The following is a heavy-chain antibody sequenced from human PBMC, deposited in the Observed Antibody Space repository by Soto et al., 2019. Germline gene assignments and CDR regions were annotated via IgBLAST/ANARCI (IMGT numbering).Heavy chain of an antibody. CDR2: IISDGIST. CDR1: GFTFSTYL. CDR3: ARGYSYTQPVFDY. Sequence: PGGSLRLSCAASGFTFSTYLMHWVRQAPGKGLVWVSRIISDGISTSYADSVKGRFTISRDNFKNTLYLQMKSLRAEDKAVYYCARGYSYTQPVFDYWGLGTLVTVSS. D-gene: IGHD5-18*01. V-gene: IGHV3-74*01. J-gene: IGHJ4*02.